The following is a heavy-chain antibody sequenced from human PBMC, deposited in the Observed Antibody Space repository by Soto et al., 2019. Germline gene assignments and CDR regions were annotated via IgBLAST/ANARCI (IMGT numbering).Heavy chain of an antibody. CDR3: ATPYYDFWSGYFY. D-gene: IGHD3-3*01. CDR2: IIPILGIA. V-gene: IGHV1-69*02. CDR1: GGTFSSYT. Sequence: ASVKVSCKASGGTFSSYTISWVRQAPGQGLEWMVRIIPILGIANYAQKFQGRVTITADKSTSTAYMELSSLRSEDTAVYYCATPYYDFWSGYFYWGQGTLVTVSA. J-gene: IGHJ4*02.